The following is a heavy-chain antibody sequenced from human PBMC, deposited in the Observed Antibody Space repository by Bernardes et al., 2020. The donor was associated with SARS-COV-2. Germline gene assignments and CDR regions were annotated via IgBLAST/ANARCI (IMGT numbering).Heavy chain of an antibody. J-gene: IGHJ6*02. CDR1: GGSISSSSYY. CDR3: AGETVTTNYYYYYGMDV. V-gene: IGHV4-39*01. D-gene: IGHD4-4*01. Sequence: SETLSLTCTVSGGSISSSSYYWGWIRQPPGKGLEWIGSIYYSGSTYYNPSLKSRVTISVDTSKNQFSLKLSSVTAADTAVYYCAGETVTTNYYYYYGMDVWGQGTTVTVSS. CDR2: IYYSGST.